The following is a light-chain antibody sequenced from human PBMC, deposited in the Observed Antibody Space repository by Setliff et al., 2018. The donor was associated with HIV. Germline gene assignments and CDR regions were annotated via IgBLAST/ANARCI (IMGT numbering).Light chain of an antibody. Sequence: QSALTQPASVSGSPGQSITTSCTGTSNDVGAYNTAYWYQQHPGEAPKLMIYDVSTRPSGVSNRFSGSKSGNTASLTISGLQTEDEADYYYSSYTSSSTDVFGTGTKVTVL. CDR1: SNDVGAYNT. V-gene: IGLV2-14*01. CDR3: SSYTSSSTDV. CDR2: DVS. J-gene: IGLJ1*01.